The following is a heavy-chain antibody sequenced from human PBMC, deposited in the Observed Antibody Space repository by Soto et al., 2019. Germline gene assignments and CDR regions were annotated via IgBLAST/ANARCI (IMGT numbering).Heavy chain of an antibody. CDR2: ISAYNGNT. CDR3: ARDPYTYDYGDYVHYFDY. V-gene: IGHV1-18*01. Sequence: ASVKVSCKASGYTFTSYGISWVRQAPGQGLEWMGWISAYNGNTNYAQKPQGRVTMTTDTSTSTAYMELRSLRSDDTAVYYCARDPYTYDYGDYVHYFDYWGQGTLVTVSS. J-gene: IGHJ4*02. D-gene: IGHD4-17*01. CDR1: GYTFTSYG.